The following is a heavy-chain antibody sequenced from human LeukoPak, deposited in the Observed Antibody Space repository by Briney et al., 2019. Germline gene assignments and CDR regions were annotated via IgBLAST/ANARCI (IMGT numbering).Heavy chain of an antibody. D-gene: IGHD3-22*01. CDR3: ATPYPYYYDSSGYPLRTLDF. Sequence: GGSLRLSCAASGFTFSSYAMTWVRQAPGKGLEWVSGISGSGGTTYYADSVKGRFTISRDNSKNTLYLQMNSLRAEDTAVYYCATPYPYYYDSSGYPLRTLDFWGQGTLVTVSS. CDR2: ISGSGGTT. V-gene: IGHV3-23*01. J-gene: IGHJ4*02. CDR1: GFTFSSYA.